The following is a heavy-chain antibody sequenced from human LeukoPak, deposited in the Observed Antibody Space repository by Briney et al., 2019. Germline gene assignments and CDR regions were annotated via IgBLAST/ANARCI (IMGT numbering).Heavy chain of an antibody. Sequence: SETLSLTCTVSGGSISSYYWSWIRQPPGKGLEWIGEINHSGSTNYNPSLKSRVTISVDTSKNQFSLKLSSVTAADTAVYYCARLRKVAVAGTGTRYYYYYMDVWGKGTTVTISS. J-gene: IGHJ6*03. V-gene: IGHV4-34*01. CDR1: GGSISSYY. D-gene: IGHD6-19*01. CDR3: ARLRKVAVAGTGTRYYYYYMDV. CDR2: INHSGST.